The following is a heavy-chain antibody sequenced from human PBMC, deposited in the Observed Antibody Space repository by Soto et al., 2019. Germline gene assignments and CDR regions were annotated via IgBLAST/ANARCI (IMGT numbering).Heavy chain of an antibody. CDR3: ARLGGYYQAFDS. CDR1: GGSIRDYY. D-gene: IGHD3-22*01. Sequence: QVQLQESGPGLVKPSETLSLTCTVSGGSIRDYYWGWIRQSPGKGLERIGYIYYTGTTKYNPSLKSRVPISVDSSKNQFSLKLDSVTAADTAVYYCARLGGYYQAFDSWGQGTLVTVSS. J-gene: IGHJ4*02. CDR2: IYYTGTT. V-gene: IGHV4-59*08.